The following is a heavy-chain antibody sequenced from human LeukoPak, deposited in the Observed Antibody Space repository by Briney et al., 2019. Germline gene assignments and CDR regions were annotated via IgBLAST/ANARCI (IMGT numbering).Heavy chain of an antibody. D-gene: IGHD6-19*01. Sequence: GGSLRLSCASSGFTFSSYAMHWVRQAPDKGLDWVAVISHDGSNKYYADSVKGRFSISRDNSKNTLYLQMNGLRAEETAMYYCATPYTSGWSLYFDNWGQGTLVTVSS. CDR2: ISHDGSNK. CDR1: GFTFSSYA. V-gene: IGHV3-30-3*01. J-gene: IGHJ4*02. CDR3: ATPYTSGWSLYFDN.